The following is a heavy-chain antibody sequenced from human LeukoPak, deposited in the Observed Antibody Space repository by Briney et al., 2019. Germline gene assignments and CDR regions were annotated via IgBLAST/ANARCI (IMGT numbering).Heavy chain of an antibody. CDR1: GGTFSNYA. D-gene: IGHD3-22*01. Sequence: SVKVSCKASGGTFSNYAINWVRQAPGQGLEWMGGIIPLFGTANYAQKFQGRVTITADKSTSTVYMELNSLKSEDTAVYHCARGWDYDSGGRPTAYVYWGQGTLVTVSS. V-gene: IGHV1-69*06. J-gene: IGHJ4*02. CDR2: IIPLFGTA. CDR3: ARGWDYDSGGRPTAYVY.